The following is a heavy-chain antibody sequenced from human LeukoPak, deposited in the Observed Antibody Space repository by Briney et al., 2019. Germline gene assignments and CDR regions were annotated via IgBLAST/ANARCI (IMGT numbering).Heavy chain of an antibody. Sequence: GGSLRLSCVASESTLNRHFMNWVRQAPGKGLEWVSSISSSGTHRNYADSVKGRFTISSDIAQKSVYLQMDSLRAEDTAVYYCARDLGPREGVSGYLFDYWGQGTLVTVSS. CDR3: ARDLGPREGVSGYLFDY. V-gene: IGHV3-21*01. D-gene: IGHD3-22*01. CDR2: ISSSGTHR. J-gene: IGHJ4*02. CDR1: ESTLNRHF.